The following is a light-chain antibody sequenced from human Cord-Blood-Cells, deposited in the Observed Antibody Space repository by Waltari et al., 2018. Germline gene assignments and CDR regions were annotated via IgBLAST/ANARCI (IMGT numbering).Light chain of an antibody. Sequence: DIVMTQSPDSLAVSLGEGATINCKSSQSVLYSSNNKNYLAWYQQKPGQPPKLLIYWASTRESGVPDRLSGSGSGTDFTLTISSLQAEDVAVYYCQQYYSTPWTFGQGTKVEIK. CDR2: WAS. V-gene: IGKV4-1*01. CDR3: QQYYSTPWT. CDR1: QSVLYSSNNKNY. J-gene: IGKJ1*01.